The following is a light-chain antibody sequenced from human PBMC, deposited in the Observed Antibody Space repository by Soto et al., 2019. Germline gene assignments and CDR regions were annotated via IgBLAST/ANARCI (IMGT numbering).Light chain of an antibody. V-gene: IGKV1-9*01. Sequence: DIQLTQSPSFLSASIGDRITITCRASQGIGSHLAWYQQKPGEAPKLLIYESSTVQSGVPPRISGSGSGTEFTITISNLQPEDFATYYCLHLDTYPIIFVQGTRLEIK. CDR2: ESS. J-gene: IGKJ5*01. CDR3: LHLDTYPII. CDR1: QGIGSH.